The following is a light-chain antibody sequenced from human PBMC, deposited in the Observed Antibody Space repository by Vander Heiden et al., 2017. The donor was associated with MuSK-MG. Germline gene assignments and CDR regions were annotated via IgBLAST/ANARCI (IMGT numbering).Light chain of an antibody. V-gene: IGLV2-14*01. Sequence: QSALTQPASVSGSPGQSIAISCTGTSSDIGTSNYVSWYQQHPGKAPKLMRYEVSNRPSGVSDRVSGSKSANKASLTISGLQAEDEADYDCSSFTSSMTYVVGTGTKVTV. CDR1: SSDIGTSNY. J-gene: IGLJ1*01. CDR2: EVS. CDR3: SSFTSSMTYV.